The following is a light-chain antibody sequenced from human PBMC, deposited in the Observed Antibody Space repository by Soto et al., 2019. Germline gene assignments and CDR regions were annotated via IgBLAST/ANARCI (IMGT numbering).Light chain of an antibody. J-gene: IGKJ4*01. V-gene: IGKV3D-15*01. CDR1: HTVTTN. Sequence: EIVLTQSPGTLSLSPGERATLSXRASHTVTTNYLAWYQPQPGXAPRVXXYCXSTRATGIPARLSGTGSGTDFTLTISSLQAEYSAVYWCQQDNDWTRTFGGGTKVDIK. CDR2: CXS. CDR3: QQDNDWTRT.